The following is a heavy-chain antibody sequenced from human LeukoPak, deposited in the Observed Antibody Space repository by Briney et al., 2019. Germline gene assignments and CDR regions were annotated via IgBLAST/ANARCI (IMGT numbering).Heavy chain of an antibody. Sequence: PGGSLRLSCAASGFTFSSYSMNWVRQAPGKGLEWVSSITDSGDGTYYADSVKGRFTISRDDSKNMLYLQMSSLRAEDTAVYYCAKDSPVATRWGQGTLVTVSS. V-gene: IGHV3-23*01. J-gene: IGHJ4*02. CDR2: ITDSGDGT. D-gene: IGHD2-15*01. CDR3: AKDSPVATR. CDR1: GFTFSSYS.